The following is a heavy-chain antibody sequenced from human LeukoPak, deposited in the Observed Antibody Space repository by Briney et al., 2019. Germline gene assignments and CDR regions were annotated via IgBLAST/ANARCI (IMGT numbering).Heavy chain of an antibody. CDR2: ISASGGST. CDR1: GIIFNTYI. V-gene: IGHV3-23*01. D-gene: IGHD3-3*01. CDR3: ARDGTIFGVVPHGWFDP. Sequence: PGGSLRLSCAASGIIFNTYIMTWVRQAPGQGLEWVSSISASGGSTYYADSVQGRFTISRDNSKNTLYLQMNSLRAEDTAVYYCARDGTIFGVVPHGWFDPWGQGTLVTVSS. J-gene: IGHJ5*02.